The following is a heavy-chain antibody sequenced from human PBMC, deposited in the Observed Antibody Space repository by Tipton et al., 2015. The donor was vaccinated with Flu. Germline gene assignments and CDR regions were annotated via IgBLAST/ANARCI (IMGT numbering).Heavy chain of an antibody. D-gene: IGHD5-12*01. CDR3: ARDLRGYSGYTGGDAFDL. J-gene: IGHJ3*01. CDR1: GGSINSGSYY. V-gene: IGHV4-39*07. Sequence: LRLSCTVSGGSINSGSYYWAWIRQPPGKGLEWIGSIYYSGSTNYNASLESRVTMSRDTSKNHFSLRLSSATAADTALYYCARDLRGYSGYTGGDAFDLWGPGIMVTVSS. CDR2: IYYSGST.